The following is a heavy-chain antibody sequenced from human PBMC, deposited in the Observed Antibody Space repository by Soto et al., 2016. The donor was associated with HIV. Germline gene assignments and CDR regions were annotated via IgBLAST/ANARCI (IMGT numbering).Heavy chain of an antibody. Sequence: EVQLLESGGGLVQPGGSLRLSCSASGVTFSNYDMRWVRQAPGKGLEWVSGISPTGDSTYYADSVKGHFTIFRDNSKNTLWLQMDSLRAEDTAVYYCATSRCSSCYIIYYYFMDIWGVGTTVTVAS. D-gene: IGHD3-10*01. CDR1: GVTFSNYD. V-gene: IGHV3-23*01. CDR3: ATSRCSSCYIIYYYFMDI. CDR2: ISPTGDST. J-gene: IGHJ6*03.